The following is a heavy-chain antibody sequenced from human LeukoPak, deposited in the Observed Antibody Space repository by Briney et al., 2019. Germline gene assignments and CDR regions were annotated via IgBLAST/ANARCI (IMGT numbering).Heavy chain of an antibody. J-gene: IGHJ6*03. CDR1: GFTFSKYW. V-gene: IGHV3-74*01. Sequence: GGSLRLSCAASGFTFSKYWIHWVRQAPGTGLVWVSRINTDGTKTLYADSVKGRFIISRDNAKNTLYLQMNTLRTDDTAVYYCTRGQVADYYYYYMDVWGKGTTVTVSS. CDR2: INTDGTKT. CDR3: TRGQVADYYYYYMDV.